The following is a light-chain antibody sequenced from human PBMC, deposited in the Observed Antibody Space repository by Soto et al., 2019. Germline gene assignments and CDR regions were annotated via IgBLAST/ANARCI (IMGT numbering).Light chain of an antibody. CDR3: HQRRKLPRT. CDR2: GAS. V-gene: IGKV3-11*01. Sequence: EILLTQSPATLYLSPGERDTLSCRASQSVGDYLAWYQQRPGQAPRLLIYGASKRSTRIPARFSASGSETDFTLTISSLEPDDFAVYFCHQRRKLPRTFGGGNKIEVK. J-gene: IGKJ4*01. CDR1: QSVGDY.